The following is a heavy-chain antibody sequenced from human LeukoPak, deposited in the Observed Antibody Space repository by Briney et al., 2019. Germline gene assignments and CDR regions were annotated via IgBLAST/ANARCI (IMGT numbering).Heavy chain of an antibody. Sequence: GGSLRLSCAASGFTFSSYGMHWVRQAPGKGLEWVAVIWYDGSNKYYADSVKGRFTISRDNSKNTLYLQMNSLRAEDTAVYYCARDPLEGSWYFDLWGRGTLVTVSS. CDR2: IWYDGSNK. CDR3: ARDPLEGSWYFDL. J-gene: IGHJ2*01. CDR1: GFTFSSYG. V-gene: IGHV3-33*01. D-gene: IGHD5-24*01.